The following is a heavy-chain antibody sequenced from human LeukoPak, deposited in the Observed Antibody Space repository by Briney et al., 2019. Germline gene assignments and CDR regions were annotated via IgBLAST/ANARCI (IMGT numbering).Heavy chain of an antibody. CDR1: GFTFSDHY. J-gene: IGHJ4*02. Sequence: GGPLRLSCAASGFTFSDHYMDWVRQAPGKGLEWVGRIRNKANSHTTEYAASVKDRFTISRDDSKNSLYLQMNSLETEDTAVYYCVTVSSFDYWGQGTLVTVSS. CDR2: IRNKANSHTT. CDR3: VTVSSFDY. V-gene: IGHV3-72*01.